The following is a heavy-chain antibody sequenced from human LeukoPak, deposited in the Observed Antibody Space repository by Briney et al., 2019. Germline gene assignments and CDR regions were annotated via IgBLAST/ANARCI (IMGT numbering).Heavy chain of an antibody. CDR3: ARGWYQLLYNWFDP. CDR1: GGSISSSCYY. J-gene: IGHJ5*02. D-gene: IGHD2-2*01. V-gene: IGHV4-39*07. Sequence: SETLSLTCTVSGGSISSSCYYWGWIRQPPGKGLEWIGSIYYSGSTYYNPSLKSRVTISVDTSKNQFSLKLSSVTAADTAVYYCARGWYQLLYNWFDPWGQGTLVTVSS. CDR2: IYYSGST.